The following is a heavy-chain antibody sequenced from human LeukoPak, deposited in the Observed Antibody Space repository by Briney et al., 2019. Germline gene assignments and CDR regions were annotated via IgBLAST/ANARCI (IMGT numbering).Heavy chain of an antibody. J-gene: IGHJ3*01. D-gene: IGHD6-13*01. Sequence: GGSLRLSCAASGFSFSGSVIHWVRQASGSGLEWIGRIRSKLKSYATAYTASVQGRFTIFRDDSKNTAYLQMNSLKAEDTAVYYCTRQAYSSSRSPWGAFDLWGQGTMVTVSS. V-gene: IGHV3-73*01. CDR2: IRSKLKSYAT. CDR3: TRQAYSSSRSPWGAFDL. CDR1: GFSFSGSV.